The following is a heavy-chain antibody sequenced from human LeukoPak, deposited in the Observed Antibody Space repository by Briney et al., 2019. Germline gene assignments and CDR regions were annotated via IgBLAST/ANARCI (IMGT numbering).Heavy chain of an antibody. CDR1: GFTFSSYW. J-gene: IGHJ4*02. CDR3: ARVGDGYSDY. V-gene: IGHV3-74*01. D-gene: IGHD5-24*01. CDR2: ITSDGSGT. Sequence: GGSLRLSCAASGFTFSSYWMHWVRQTPGEGLVWVSRITSDGSGTSNADSVKGRFTISRDNAKNTLYLQMNSLRAEDTAVYYCARVGDGYSDYWGQGTLVTVSS.